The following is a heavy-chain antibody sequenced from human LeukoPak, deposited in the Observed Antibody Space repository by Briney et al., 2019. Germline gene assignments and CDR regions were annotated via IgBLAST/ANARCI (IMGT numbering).Heavy chain of an antibody. Sequence: SETLSLTCTVSGGSISSYYWSWIRQPPGKGLEWIGYIYYSGSTNYNPSLKSRVTISVDTSKNQFSLKLSSVTAADTAVYYCASHLYDSSGYYFFYFGYWGQGTLVTVSS. CDR2: IYYSGST. CDR3: ASHLYDSSGYYFFYFGY. D-gene: IGHD3-22*01. J-gene: IGHJ4*02. CDR1: GGSISSYY. V-gene: IGHV4-59*01.